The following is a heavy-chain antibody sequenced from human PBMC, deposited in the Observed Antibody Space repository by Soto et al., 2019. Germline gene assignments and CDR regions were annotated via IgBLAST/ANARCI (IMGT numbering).Heavy chain of an antibody. CDR3: ARDEAYKWKDGGWFAA. CDR2: ISAYNGNT. J-gene: IGHJ5*02. D-gene: IGHD1-1*01. V-gene: IGHV1-18*01. CDR1: GYTFTSYG. Sequence: QVQLVQSGAEVKKPGASVKVSCKASGYTFTSYGISWVRQASGQGLEWMGWISAYNGNTKYAQKLQGRVTMTTDTTTSTAYMELRSLRSDDTAVYCCARDEAYKWKDGGWFAAWGQGTLVTVSS.